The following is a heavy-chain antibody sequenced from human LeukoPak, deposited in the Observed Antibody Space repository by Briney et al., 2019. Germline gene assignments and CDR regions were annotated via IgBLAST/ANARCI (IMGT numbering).Heavy chain of an antibody. D-gene: IGHD4-11*01. CDR1: GFTFSSHA. J-gene: IGHJ4*02. Sequence: GGSLRLSCAASGFTFSSHAMSWVRQAPGVGLEWVAAISRSGTNTYYVDSVKGRFTISRDSSKNTLHLQMDSLRAEDTAVYYCAKDWPVSGDHYSPFDYWGQGTLVTVSS. CDR2: ISRSGTNT. CDR3: AKDWPVSGDHYSPFDY. V-gene: IGHV3-23*01.